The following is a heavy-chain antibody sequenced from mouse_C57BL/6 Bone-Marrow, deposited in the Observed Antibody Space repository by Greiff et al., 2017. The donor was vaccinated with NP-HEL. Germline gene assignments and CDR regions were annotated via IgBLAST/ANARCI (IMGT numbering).Heavy chain of an antibody. J-gene: IGHJ3*01. CDR1: GYTFTSYW. CDR2: IHPNSGST. Sequence: QVQLQQPGAELVKPGASVKLSCKASGYTFTSYWMHWVKQRPGQGLEWIGMIHPNSGSTKYNEKFKSKATLTVDKSSSTAYMQLSSLTSEDSAVYYCARWGAYWGQGTLVTVSA. V-gene: IGHV1-64*01. CDR3: ARWGAY.